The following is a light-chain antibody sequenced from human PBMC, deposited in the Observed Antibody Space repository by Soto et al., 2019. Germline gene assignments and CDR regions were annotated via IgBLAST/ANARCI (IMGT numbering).Light chain of an antibody. CDR3: QQSYSALSLT. CDR2: AAS. J-gene: IGKJ5*01. V-gene: IGKV1-39*01. CDR1: ESIARH. Sequence: DIQMTQSPSSLSASVGDRVTITCRASESIARHLNWYQQKPGQAPKLLIYAASSLQNGVPSRFRGGGSGTDFTLTISNLQPEDFATYYCQQSYSALSLTFGQGTRLEIK.